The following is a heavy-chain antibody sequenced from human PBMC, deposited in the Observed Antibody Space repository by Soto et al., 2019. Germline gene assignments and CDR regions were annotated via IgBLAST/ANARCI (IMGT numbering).Heavy chain of an antibody. V-gene: IGHV4-39*07. CDR3: ARSYGGNSGTFDF. Sequence: SETLSLTCTVSGGSISSSSYYWGWIRQPPGKGLEWIGSIYYSGSTTYNPSLKSRVTISVDTSNNHFSLKLSSVTAADTAVYYCARSYGGNSGTFDFWGQGTLVTVSS. CDR2: IYYSGST. CDR1: GGSISSSSYY. D-gene: IGHD4-17*01. J-gene: IGHJ4*02.